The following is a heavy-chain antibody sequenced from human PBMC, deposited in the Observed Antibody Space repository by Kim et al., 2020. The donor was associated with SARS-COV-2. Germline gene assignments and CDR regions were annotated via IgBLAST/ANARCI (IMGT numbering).Heavy chain of an antibody. D-gene: IGHD2-2*01. J-gene: IGHJ5*02. CDR1: GGSFSGYY. V-gene: IGHV4-34*01. Sequence: SETLSLTCAVYGGSFSGYYWSWIRQPPGKGLEWIGEINHSGSTNYNPSLKSRVTISVDTSKNQFSLKLSSVTAADTAVYYCARVPYCSSTSCSGFDPWGQGTLVTVSS. CDR2: INHSGST. CDR3: ARVPYCSSTSCSGFDP.